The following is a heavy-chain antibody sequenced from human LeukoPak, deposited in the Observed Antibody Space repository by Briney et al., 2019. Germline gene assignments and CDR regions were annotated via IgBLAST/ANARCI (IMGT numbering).Heavy chain of an antibody. CDR1: GGSISSYY. CDR3: ARQGLRYFDWLFDY. CDR2: IYYSGST. J-gene: IGHJ4*02. D-gene: IGHD3-9*01. V-gene: IGHV4-59*08. Sequence: SETLSLTCTVSGGSISSYYWSWIRQPPGKGLEWIGYIYYSGSTNYNPSLKSQVTISVDTSKNQFSLKLSSVTAADTAVYYCARQGLRYFDWLFDYWGQGTLVTVSS.